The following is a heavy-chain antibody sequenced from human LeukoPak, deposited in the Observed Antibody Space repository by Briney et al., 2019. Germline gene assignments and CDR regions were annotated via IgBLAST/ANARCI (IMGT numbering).Heavy chain of an antibody. J-gene: IGHJ3*02. Sequence: EASVKVSCKASGYTFTSYGISWVRQAPGQGLEWMGWISAYNGNTNYAQKFQGRVTMTRDTSISTAYMELSRLRSDDTAVYYCARSHSPYYDFWSGYLAGDAFDIWGQGTMVTVSS. CDR1: GYTFTSYG. CDR2: ISAYNGNT. CDR3: ARSHSPYYDFWSGYLAGDAFDI. D-gene: IGHD3-3*01. V-gene: IGHV1-18*01.